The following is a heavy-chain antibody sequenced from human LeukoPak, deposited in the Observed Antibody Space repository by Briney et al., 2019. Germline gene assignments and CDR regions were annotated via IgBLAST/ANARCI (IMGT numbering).Heavy chain of an antibody. CDR1: GFTFDDYA. CDR3: AKDMGIQPTGDAFDI. Sequence: PGGSLRLSCAASGFTFDDYAMHWVRQAPGKGLEWVSGISWNSGSIGYADSVKGRFTISRDNAKNSLYLQMNSLRAEDTALYYCAKDMGIQPTGDAFDIWGQGTMVTVSS. J-gene: IGHJ3*02. D-gene: IGHD5-18*01. CDR2: ISWNSGSI. V-gene: IGHV3-9*01.